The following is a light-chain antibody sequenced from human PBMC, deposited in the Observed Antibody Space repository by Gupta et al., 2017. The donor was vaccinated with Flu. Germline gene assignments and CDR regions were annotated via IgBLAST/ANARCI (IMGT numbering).Light chain of an antibody. CDR1: QSLVYSDGNKN. CDR3: RQGKHLPT. J-gene: IGKJ2*01. V-gene: IGKV2-30*01. Sequence: DVMMTQSALSLPVTLGQPASISCRSSQSLVYSDGNKNLHWLQHRPGQSPRRIIDKGSDRDSGGPDRFSGCGELSDFTLKSSRGEAEDVGIYYGRQGKHLPTFGQGTKLEIK. CDR2: KGS.